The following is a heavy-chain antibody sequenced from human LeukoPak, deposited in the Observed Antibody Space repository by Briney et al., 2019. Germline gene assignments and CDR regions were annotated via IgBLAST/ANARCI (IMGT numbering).Heavy chain of an antibody. CDR3: ARDYVDTAMVLPLDY. D-gene: IGHD5-18*01. V-gene: IGHV1-2*02. CDR2: INPNSGGT. J-gene: IGHJ4*02. CDR1: GYTFTGYY. Sequence: GASVKVSCKASGYTFTGYYMHWVRQAPGQGLEWMGWINPNSGGTNYAQKFQGRVTMTRDTSISTAYMELSRLRSDDTAVYYCARDYVDTAMVLPLDYWGQGTLVTVSS.